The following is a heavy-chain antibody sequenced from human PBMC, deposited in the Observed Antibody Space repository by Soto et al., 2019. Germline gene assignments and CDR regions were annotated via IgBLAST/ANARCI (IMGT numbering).Heavy chain of an antibody. Sequence: PXGSLRLSCAAAGFTFSSYAMGWVRQAPGKGLDWVSTISGSGFATYYAGSVKGRFTISRHISKNTLYLQMNSLRAEDTAVYYCAKGLGVATPPRGYWGQGTLVTVSS. D-gene: IGHD5-12*01. J-gene: IGHJ4*02. CDR1: GFTFSSYA. CDR2: ISGSGFAT. V-gene: IGHV3-23*01. CDR3: AKGLGVATPPRGY.